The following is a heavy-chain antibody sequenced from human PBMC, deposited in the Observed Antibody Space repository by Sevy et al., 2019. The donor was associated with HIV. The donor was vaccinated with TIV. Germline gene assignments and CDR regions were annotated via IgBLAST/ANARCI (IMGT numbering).Heavy chain of an antibody. V-gene: IGHV3-74*01. D-gene: IGHD1-26*01. CDR2: INTDGKII. Sequence: GGSLRLSCAASGFTFTSDYMHWVRQPPGKGLVWVSHINTDGKIIRYADSVKGRFTTSRDNAKNTLYRQMNSLRAEDTAVYYCARGSRGTFGSWGQGTLVTVSS. CDR1: GFTFTSDY. J-gene: IGHJ4*02. CDR3: ARGSRGTFGS.